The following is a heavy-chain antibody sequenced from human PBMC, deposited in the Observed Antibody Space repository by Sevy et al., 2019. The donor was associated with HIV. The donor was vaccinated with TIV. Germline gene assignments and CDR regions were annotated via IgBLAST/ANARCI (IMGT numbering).Heavy chain of an antibody. CDR3: ARDPTYYDFWSGYYTGWFDP. CDR1: GFTFSIYA. V-gene: IGHV3-23*01. D-gene: IGHD3-3*01. CDR2: ISVSGGNT. Sequence: GGSLRLSCAASGFTFSIYALTWVRQAPGRGLEWVSSISVSGGNTYYADSVKGRFTISRDNAKNSLYLQMNSLRAEDTAVYYCARDPTYYDFWSGYYTGWFDPWGQGTLVTVSS. J-gene: IGHJ5*02.